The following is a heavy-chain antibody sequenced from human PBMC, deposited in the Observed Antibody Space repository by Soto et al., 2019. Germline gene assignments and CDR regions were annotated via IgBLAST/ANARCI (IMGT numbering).Heavy chain of an antibody. CDR3: TRKTPPTGMEV. CDR2: IGSGGDT. D-gene: IGHD3-9*01. Sequence: EVQLVESRGGLVQPGGSLRLSCAAAGFTVSSYEIHWVRQATGEGLAWVSGIGSGGDTHYGDSVKGRFIISREDGKNSLYLQMNNLRVGDTAVYYCTRKTPPTGMEVWGQGATVTVFS. CDR1: GFTVSSYE. J-gene: IGHJ6*02. V-gene: IGHV3-13*01.